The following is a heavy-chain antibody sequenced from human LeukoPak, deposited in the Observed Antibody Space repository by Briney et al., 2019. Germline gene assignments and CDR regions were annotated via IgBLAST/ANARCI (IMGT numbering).Heavy chain of an antibody. D-gene: IGHD6-19*01. V-gene: IGHV3-23*01. J-gene: IGHJ3*02. Sequence: GGSLRLSCAASGFTFSSYAMSWVRQAPGKGLEWVSALSGSGGSTYYGDSVKGRFTISRDNSKNTLYLQMNSLRAEDTAVYYCAKDGSSGFPGGAFDIWGQGTMVTVSS. CDR3: AKDGSSGFPGGAFDI. CDR1: GFTFSSYA. CDR2: LSGSGGST.